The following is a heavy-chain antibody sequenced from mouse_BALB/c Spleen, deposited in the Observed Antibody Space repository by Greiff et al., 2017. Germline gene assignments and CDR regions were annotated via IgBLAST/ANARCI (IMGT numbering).Heavy chain of an antibody. Sequence: DVHLVESGGDLVKPGGSLKLSCAASGFTFSSYGMSWVRQTPDKRLEWVATISSGGSYTYYPDSVKGRFTISRDNAKNTLYLQMSSLKSEDTAMYYCARHGNYVGSYWYFDVWGAGTTVTVSS. V-gene: IGHV5-6*01. J-gene: IGHJ1*01. CDR2: ISSGGSYT. D-gene: IGHD2-1*01. CDR3: ARHGNYVGSYWYFDV. CDR1: GFTFSSYG.